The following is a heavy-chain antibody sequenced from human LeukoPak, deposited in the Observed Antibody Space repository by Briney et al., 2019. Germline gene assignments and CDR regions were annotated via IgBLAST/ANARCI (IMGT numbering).Heavy chain of an antibody. CDR1: GYRFTNFW. CDR2: MHPGDSDT. J-gene: IGHJ4*02. D-gene: IGHD1-26*01. CDR3: ARRSGSYFDY. Sequence: GESLKISCKGFGYRFTNFWIGWVRQMPGKGLEWMGIMHPGDSDTRYSPSFQGQVTISVDKSISTAYVQWSSLEASDTAMYYCARRSGSYFDYWGQGTLVTVSS. V-gene: IGHV5-51*01.